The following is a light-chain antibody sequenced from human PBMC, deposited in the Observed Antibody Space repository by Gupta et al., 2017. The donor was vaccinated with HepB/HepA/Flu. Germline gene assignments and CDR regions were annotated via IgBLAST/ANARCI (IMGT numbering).Light chain of an antibody. CDR2: KAS. Sequence: DIQMTQSTSTLSASVGERVTITCRASQSIRSWLAWYQQKPGKAPKLLIYKASNLESGVPSRFSGGGSGTEFTLTISSLQPDDFATYYCHQYNSFSAWTFGQGTKVEIK. V-gene: IGKV1-5*03. J-gene: IGKJ1*01. CDR1: QSIRSW. CDR3: HQYNSFSAWT.